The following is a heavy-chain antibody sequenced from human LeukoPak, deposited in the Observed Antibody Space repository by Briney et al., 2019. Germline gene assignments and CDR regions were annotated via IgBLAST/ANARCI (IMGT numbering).Heavy chain of an antibody. J-gene: IGHJ4*02. CDR1: GGTFGLYA. V-gene: IGHV1-69*05. Sequence: SVKVSCKASGGTFGLYAIGWVRQAPGQGLEWMGGIIPVYGAANYAQKFQGRVTIATDESTSTAYMELSSLRSDDTAVYYCARGGYSGYDPNYFNYWGQGTLVTVSS. D-gene: IGHD5-12*01. CDR2: IIPVYGAA. CDR3: ARGGYSGYDPNYFNY.